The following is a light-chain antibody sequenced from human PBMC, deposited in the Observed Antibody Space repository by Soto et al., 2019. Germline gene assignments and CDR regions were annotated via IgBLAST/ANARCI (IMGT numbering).Light chain of an antibody. V-gene: IGKV3-20*01. CDR3: QQYDNSTPNLT. CDR1: QSFSRNY. J-gene: IGKJ4*01. Sequence: EIVLTQYPGTLSLSPGERATLSCRASQSFSRNYLAWDQHKPGQSPRLLLYGASSSAAGIPDRFSGSGFGTDFTLTISRLKPEDSAVYYCQQYDNSTPNLTFGGGTKVEIK. CDR2: GAS.